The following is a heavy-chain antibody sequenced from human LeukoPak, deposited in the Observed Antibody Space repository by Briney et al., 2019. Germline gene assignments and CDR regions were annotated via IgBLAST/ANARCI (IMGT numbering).Heavy chain of an antibody. Sequence: PGGSLRLSCAASGFTFSSYSMNWVRQAPGKGPEWVSSISSSSSYIYYADSVKGRFTISRDNAKNSLYLQMNSLRAEDTAVYYCARDADGYSSGWCWGQGTLVTVSS. V-gene: IGHV3-21*01. D-gene: IGHD6-19*01. J-gene: IGHJ4*02. CDR1: GFTFSSYS. CDR3: ARDADGYSSGWC. CDR2: ISSSSSYI.